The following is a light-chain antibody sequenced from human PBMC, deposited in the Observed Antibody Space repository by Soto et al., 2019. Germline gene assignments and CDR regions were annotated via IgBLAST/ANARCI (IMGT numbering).Light chain of an antibody. J-gene: IGKJ5*01. Sequence: EIVLTQSPPTLSLSPGEGATLPCRARQSLVHFFVWYQQKPGQAPRLLIYGASSRATGVPDRFSGSGSGTEFTLTISSLQSEDFGVYYCQQYNDWPRTFGQGTRLEIK. CDR1: QSLVHF. CDR3: QQYNDWPRT. V-gene: IGKV3D-15*01. CDR2: GAS.